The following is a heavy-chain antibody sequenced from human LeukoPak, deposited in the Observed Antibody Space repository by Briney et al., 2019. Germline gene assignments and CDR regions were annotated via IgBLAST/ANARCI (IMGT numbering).Heavy chain of an antibody. CDR3: ARGRVTMVRGVQYYYYYGMDV. D-gene: IGHD3-10*01. CDR1: GGSFSGYY. J-gene: IGHJ6*02. CDR2: INHSGST. Sequence: PSETLSLTCAVYGGSFSGYYWSWIRQPPGKGLEWIGEINHSGSTNYNPFLKSRVTISVDTSKNQFSLKLSSVTAADTAVYYCARGRVTMVRGVQYYYYYGMDVWGQGTTVTVSS. V-gene: IGHV4-34*01.